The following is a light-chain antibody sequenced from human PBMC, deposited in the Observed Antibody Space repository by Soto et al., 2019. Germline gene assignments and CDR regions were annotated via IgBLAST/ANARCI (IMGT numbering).Light chain of an antibody. CDR3: QQYNSYPYT. J-gene: IGKJ2*01. V-gene: IGKV1-5*01. Sequence: DIQMTQSPSTLSASVGARVTITCRASQSISSWLAWYQQKPGKAPKLLIYDASSLESGVPSRFSGSGSGTEFTLTISSLQPDDFATYYCQQYNSYPYTFGQGTNLEIK. CDR2: DAS. CDR1: QSISSW.